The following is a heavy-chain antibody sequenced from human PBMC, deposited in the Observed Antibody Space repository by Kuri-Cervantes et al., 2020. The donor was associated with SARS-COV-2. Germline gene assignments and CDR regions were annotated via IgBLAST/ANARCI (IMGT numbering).Heavy chain of an antibody. J-gene: IGHJ6*02. CDR2: INPNSGGT. CDR3: ARGMVRGLIQSYYYGMDV. V-gene: IGHV1-2*04. Sequence: ASVKVSCKASGYTFTGYYMHWVRQAPGQGLEWMGWINPNSGGTNHAQKFQGWVTMTRDTSSTGYMELSRLRSDDTAVYYCARGMVRGLIQSYYYGMDVWGQGTTVTVSS. D-gene: IGHD3-10*01. CDR1: GYTFTGYY.